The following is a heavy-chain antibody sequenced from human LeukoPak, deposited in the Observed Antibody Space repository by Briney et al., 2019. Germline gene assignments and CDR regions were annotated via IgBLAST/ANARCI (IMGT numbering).Heavy chain of an antibody. CDR3: ARDNYYYYGMDV. Sequence: GGSLRLSCAASGFTFSSYWMHWVRQAPGKGLVWVSRINSDGSSTSYADSVKGRFTISRDNAKNTPYLQMNSLRAEDTAVYYCARDNYYYYGMDVWGQGTTVTVSS. J-gene: IGHJ6*02. V-gene: IGHV3-74*01. CDR2: INSDGSST. CDR1: GFTFSSYW.